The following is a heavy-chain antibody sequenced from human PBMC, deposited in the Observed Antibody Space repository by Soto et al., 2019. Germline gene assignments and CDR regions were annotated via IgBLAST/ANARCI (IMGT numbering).Heavy chain of an antibody. CDR3: ASETAMVRGVRNLFDM. V-gene: IGHV6-1*01. CDR2: TYYRSKWYY. CDR1: GDSISSNSAV. Sequence: PSQTLSLTCAISGDSISSNSAVWNWIRQSPSRGLEWLGRTYYRSKWYYDYAVSVQSRITIHPDSSKNQVSLHLNSVTPEDTAVYYCASETAMVRGVRNLFDMWGQGTMVIVSS. J-gene: IGHJ3*02. D-gene: IGHD3-10*01.